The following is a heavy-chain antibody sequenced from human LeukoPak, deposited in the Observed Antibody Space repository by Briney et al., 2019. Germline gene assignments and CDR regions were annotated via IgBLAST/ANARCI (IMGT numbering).Heavy chain of an antibody. J-gene: IGHJ5*02. CDR2: IYTSGST. V-gene: IGHV4-61*02. D-gene: IGHD5-24*01. CDR1: GGSISSGSYY. Sequence: PSETLSLTCTVSGGSISSGSYYWSWIRQPAGKGLEWIGRIYTSGSTNYNPSLKSRVTISVDTSKNQFSLKLSSVTAADTAVYYCARQGGGGYNYFEFFDPWGQGTLVTVSS. CDR3: ARQGGGGYNYFEFFDP.